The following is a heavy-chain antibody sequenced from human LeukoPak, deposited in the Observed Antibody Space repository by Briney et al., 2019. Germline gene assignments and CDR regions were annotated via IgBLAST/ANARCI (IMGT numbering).Heavy chain of an antibody. CDR3: TRLGADYDLFSR. CDR2: IRSKANSYAT. J-gene: IGHJ4*02. Sequence: GGSLRLSCAASGFTFSGSAMHWVRQASGKGLEWVGRIRSKANSYATAYAASVKGRFTISRDDSKNTAYLQMNSLKTEDTAVYYCTRLGADYDLFSRWGQGTLVTVSS. D-gene: IGHD3-3*01. V-gene: IGHV3-73*01. CDR1: GFTFSGSA.